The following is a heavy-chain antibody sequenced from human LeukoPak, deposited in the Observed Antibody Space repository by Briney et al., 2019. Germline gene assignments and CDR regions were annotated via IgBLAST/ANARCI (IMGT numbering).Heavy chain of an antibody. V-gene: IGHV4-59*11. D-gene: IGHD3-9*01. J-gene: IGHJ5*02. CDR1: GVSISSHY. CDR2: IYYSGST. Sequence: SETLSLTCTVSGVSISSHYWSWIRQPPGKGLEWIGDIYYSGSTNYNPSLKSRVTISAHSSKIQFSRNLSSVTAAGTAVYYCARSIKVLSWFDPWCQGTLVTVSS. CDR3: ARSIKVLSWFDP.